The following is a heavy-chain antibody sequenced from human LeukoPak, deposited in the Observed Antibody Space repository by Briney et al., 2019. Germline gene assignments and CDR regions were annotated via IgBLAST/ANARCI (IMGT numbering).Heavy chain of an antibody. V-gene: IGHV1-2*02. CDR2: INPNSGGT. D-gene: IGHD2-2*01. Sequence: ASVKVSCKASGYTFTGYYMHWVRQAPGQGLEWMGWINPNSGGTNYAQKFRGRVTMTRDTSISTAYMELSRLRSDDTAVYYCARDRHIVVVPAAIDGDYWGQGTLVTVSS. CDR3: ARDRHIVVVPAAIDGDY. J-gene: IGHJ4*02. CDR1: GYTFTGYY.